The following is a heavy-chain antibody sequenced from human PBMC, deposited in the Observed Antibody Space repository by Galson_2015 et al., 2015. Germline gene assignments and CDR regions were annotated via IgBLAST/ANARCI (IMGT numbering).Heavy chain of an antibody. CDR3: AGPRGEHRYYGMDV. CDR2: INIPGGST. D-gene: IGHD3-10*01. V-gene: IGHV3-74*01. J-gene: IGHJ6*02. Sequence: SLRLSCAASGFTFSDYWMHWVRHAPGKGLVWVSRINIPGGSTSYAAPVKGRFTISRDNAKNTLYLQMNSLRAEDTAVYYCAGPRGEHRYYGMDVWGQGTTVTVSS. CDR1: GFTFSDYW.